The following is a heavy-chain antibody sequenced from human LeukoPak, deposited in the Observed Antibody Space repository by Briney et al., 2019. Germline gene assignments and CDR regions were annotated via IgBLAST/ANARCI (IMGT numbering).Heavy chain of an antibody. CDR2: ISSSSSTI. CDR1: GFTFSSYS. CDR3: ARDLGNPPSNWFDP. J-gene: IGHJ5*02. Sequence: PGGSLRLSCAASGFTFSSYSMNWVRQAPGKGLEWVSYISSSSSTIYYADSVKGRFTISGDNAKNSLYLQMNSLRAEDTAVYYCARDLGNPPSNWFDPWGQGTLATVSS. V-gene: IGHV3-48*01. D-gene: IGHD4-23*01.